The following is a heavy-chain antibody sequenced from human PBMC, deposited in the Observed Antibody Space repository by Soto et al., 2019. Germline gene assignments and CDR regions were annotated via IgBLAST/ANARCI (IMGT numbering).Heavy chain of an antibody. D-gene: IGHD3-10*01. CDR2: ISSSSSYI. CDR3: ARKGITMVRGSFDY. Sequence: PGGSLRLSCAASGFTFSSYSMNWVRQAPGKGLEWVSSISSSSSYIYYADSVKGRFTISRDNAKNSLYLQMNSLRAEDTAVYYCARKGITMVRGSFDYWGQGTLVTVSS. CDR1: GFTFSSYS. J-gene: IGHJ4*02. V-gene: IGHV3-21*01.